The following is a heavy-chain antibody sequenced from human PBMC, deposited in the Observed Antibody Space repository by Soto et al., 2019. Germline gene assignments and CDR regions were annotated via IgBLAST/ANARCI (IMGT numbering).Heavy chain of an antibody. D-gene: IGHD4-4*01. CDR3: ARASVTEGYYYYYGMDV. V-gene: IGHV3-33*01. CDR1: GFTFSSYG. Sequence: QVQLVESGGGVVQPGRSLRLSCAASGFTFSSYGMHWVRQAPGKGLEWVAVIWYDGSNKYYADSVKGRFTISRDNSKNPLYLQMNSLRAEDTAVYYCARASVTEGYYYYYGMDVWGQGTTVTVSS. J-gene: IGHJ6*02. CDR2: IWYDGSNK.